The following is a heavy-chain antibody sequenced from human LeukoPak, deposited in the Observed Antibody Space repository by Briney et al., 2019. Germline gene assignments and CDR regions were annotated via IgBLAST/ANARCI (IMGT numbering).Heavy chain of an antibody. V-gene: IGHV3-7*01. CDR3: ARDPLSYCSGGSCSKGADY. Sequence: GGSLRLSCAASGFTFSNAWMTWVRQAPGKGLEWVANIKQDGSEKFYVDSVKGRFTISRDIAKNSLYLQMNSLRAEDTAVYYCARDPLSYCSGGSCSKGADYWGQGTLVTVSS. J-gene: IGHJ4*02. CDR2: IKQDGSEK. D-gene: IGHD2-15*01. CDR1: GFTFSNAW.